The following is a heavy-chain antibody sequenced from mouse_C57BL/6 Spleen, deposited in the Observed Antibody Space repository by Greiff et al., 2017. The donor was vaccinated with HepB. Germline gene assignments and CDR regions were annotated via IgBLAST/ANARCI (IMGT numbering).Heavy chain of an antibody. Sequence: EVQGVESGGGLVQPGGSLKLSCAASGFTFSDYYMYWVRQTPEKRLEWVAYISNGGGSTYYPDTVKGRFTISRDNAKNTLYLQMSRLKSEDTAMYYCARPGYYGSSYYAMDYWGQGTSVTVSS. CDR2: ISNGGGST. D-gene: IGHD1-1*01. V-gene: IGHV5-12*01. CDR3: ARPGYYGSSYYAMDY. CDR1: GFTFSDYY. J-gene: IGHJ4*01.